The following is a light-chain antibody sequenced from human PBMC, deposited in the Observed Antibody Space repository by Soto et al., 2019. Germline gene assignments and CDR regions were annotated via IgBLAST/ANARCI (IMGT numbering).Light chain of an antibody. Sequence: DIQLTQSPSFLSASVGDRVTITCLASQGISSYLAWYQQKPGKAPKLLIYAASTLQSGVPSRFSGSGSGTEFTLTISSLQPEDFATYYCQQLNSSPLTFGQGTKVEIK. CDR2: AAS. V-gene: IGKV1-9*01. J-gene: IGKJ1*01. CDR1: QGISSY. CDR3: QQLNSSPLT.